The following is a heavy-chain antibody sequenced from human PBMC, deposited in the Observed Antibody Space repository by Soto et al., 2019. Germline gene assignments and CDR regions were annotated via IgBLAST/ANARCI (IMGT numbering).Heavy chain of an antibody. CDR1: GYTFTGYY. Sequence: QVQLVQSGDEVKKSGASLKVSCKASGYTFTGYYIHWVRQAPGQGLEWMGWINPKSGDTNYAQKFQGRVSMTRDTSITTVYMEVSRLKSDDTAVYYCARGSPRMGALPTYWGQGTLVTVSS. CDR2: INPKSGDT. CDR3: ARGSPRMGALPTY. V-gene: IGHV1-2*02. J-gene: IGHJ4*02. D-gene: IGHD1-26*01.